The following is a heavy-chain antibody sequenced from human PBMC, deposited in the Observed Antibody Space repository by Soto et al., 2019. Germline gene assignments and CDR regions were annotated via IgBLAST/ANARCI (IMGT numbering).Heavy chain of an antibody. CDR3: AKDGRQFAPDY. V-gene: IGHV3-30*18. CDR2: ISYDGSNK. D-gene: IGHD3-10*01. Sequence: GGSLRLSCAASGFTFSSYGMHWVRQAPGKGLEWVAVISYDGSNKYYADSVKGRFTISRDNSKNTLYLQMNSLRAEDTAVYYCAKDGRQFAPDYWGQGTLVTVSS. J-gene: IGHJ4*02. CDR1: GFTFSSYG.